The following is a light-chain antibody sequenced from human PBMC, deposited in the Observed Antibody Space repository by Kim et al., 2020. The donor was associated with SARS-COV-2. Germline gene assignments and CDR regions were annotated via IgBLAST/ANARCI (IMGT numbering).Light chain of an antibody. J-gene: IGKJ2*01. CDR1: QSVSSN. Sequence: EIVMTQSPGTLSVSPGERVTLSCRASQSVSSNLAWYQQKPGQAPRLLIYGASTRASGNPVRFSGSGSGTEFTLTISSLQSEDFAVYYCHQYNNWHAFGQGTKLEI. CDR2: GAS. V-gene: IGKV3-15*01. CDR3: HQYNNWHA.